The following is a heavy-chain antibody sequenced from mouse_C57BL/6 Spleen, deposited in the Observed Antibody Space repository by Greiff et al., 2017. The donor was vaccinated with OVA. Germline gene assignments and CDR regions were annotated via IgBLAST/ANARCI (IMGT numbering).Heavy chain of an antibody. CDR1: GYTFTSYW. J-gene: IGHJ1*03. Sequence: QVHVKQPGAELVKPGASVKVSCKASGYTFTSYWMHWVKQRPGQGLEWIGRIHPSDSDTNYNQKFKGKATLTVDKSSSTAYMQLSSLTSEDSAVYYCAIGGSTWYFDVWGTGTTVTVSS. CDR3: AIGGSTWYFDV. CDR2: IHPSDSDT. V-gene: IGHV1-74*01.